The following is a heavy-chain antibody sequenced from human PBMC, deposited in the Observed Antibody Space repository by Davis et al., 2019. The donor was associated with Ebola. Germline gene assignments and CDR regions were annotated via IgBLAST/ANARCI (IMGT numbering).Heavy chain of an antibody. CDR1: GYTFTSYT. CDR2: IIPILGIA. J-gene: IGHJ3*02. Sequence: SVKVSCKASGYTFTSYTISWVRQAPGQGLEWMGRIIPILGIANYAQKFQERVTITRDMSTSTAYMELSSLRSEDTAVYYCAANLPPARAFDIWGQGTMVTVSS. V-gene: IGHV1-69*02. CDR3: AANLPPARAFDI.